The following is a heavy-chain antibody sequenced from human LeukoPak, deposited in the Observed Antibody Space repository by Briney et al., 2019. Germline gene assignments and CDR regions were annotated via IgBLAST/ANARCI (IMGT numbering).Heavy chain of an antibody. V-gene: IGHV4-4*07. J-gene: IGHJ4*02. Sequence: SETLSLTCTVSGGSISSYYWSWIRQPAGKGLEWIGHIYNSGSTNYNPSLKGRVTMSVATSKNQFSLHLSSVTAADTAVYYCARSAFLVTAPGLYYFDYWGREPWSPSP. D-gene: IGHD6-13*01. CDR2: IYNSGST. CDR1: GGSISSYY. CDR3: ARSAFLVTAPGLYYFDY.